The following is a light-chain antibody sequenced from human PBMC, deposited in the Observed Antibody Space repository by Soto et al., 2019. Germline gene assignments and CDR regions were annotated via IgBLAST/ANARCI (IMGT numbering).Light chain of an antibody. CDR2: DNT. V-gene: IGLV1-40*01. CDR3: QSYDSSLSGSV. J-gene: IGLJ7*01. Sequence: QSVLTQSPSVSGAPGQRVTISCTGSGSNIGAGYDVHWYQQLPGTAPKLLIYDNTNRPSGVPDRFSGSKSGTSASLAITGLQAEDEAEYYCQSYDSSLSGSVFGGGTQLTVL. CDR1: GSNIGAGYD.